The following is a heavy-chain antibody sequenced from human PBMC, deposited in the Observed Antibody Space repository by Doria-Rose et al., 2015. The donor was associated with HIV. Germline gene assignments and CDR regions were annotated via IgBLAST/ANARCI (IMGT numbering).Heavy chain of an antibody. V-gene: IGHV4-34*01. D-gene: IGHD1-1*01. J-gene: IGHJ6*02. CDR3: ARGLLRGGWNDVDYYYGMDV. Sequence: QVQLQESGAGLVKPSETLSLTCAVFGGSFSGYYWSWIRQPPGKGLEWIGEIHHSGRTNYKTSLNSRVTISLDTSKNLFSLKLSSVTAADTAVYYCARGLLRGGWNDVDYYYGMDVWGQGTTVTVSS. CDR1: GGSFSGYY. CDR2: IHHSGRT.